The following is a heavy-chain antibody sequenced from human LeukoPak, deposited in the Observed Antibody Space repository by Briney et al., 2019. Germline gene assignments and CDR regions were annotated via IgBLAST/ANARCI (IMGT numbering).Heavy chain of an antibody. Sequence: GGSLRLSCAASGFTFSSYSTNWVRQAPGKGLEWVSSISSSSSYIYYADSVKGRFTISRDNAKNSLYLQMNSLRAEDTAVYYCARDYASANEYYFDYWGQGTLVTVSS. CDR2: ISSSSSYI. J-gene: IGHJ4*02. D-gene: IGHD3-16*01. CDR3: ARDYASANEYYFDY. V-gene: IGHV3-21*01. CDR1: GFTFSSYS.